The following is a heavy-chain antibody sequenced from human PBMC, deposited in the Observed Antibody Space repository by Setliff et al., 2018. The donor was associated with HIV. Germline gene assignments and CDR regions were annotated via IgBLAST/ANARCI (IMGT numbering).Heavy chain of an antibody. Sequence: PGGSLRLSCAASGFTFSGSAIHWVRQASGKGLEWVGRIRSKDNNYATEYAASVKGRFSISRDDSKNTAYLQMNGLKTEDTAVYYCARGRLLWSGSYYYYYMDVWGKGTTVTVSS. V-gene: IGHV3-73*01. J-gene: IGHJ6*03. CDR2: IRSKDNNYAT. CDR1: GFTFSGSA. CDR3: ARGRLLWSGSYYYYYMDV. D-gene: IGHD3-10*01.